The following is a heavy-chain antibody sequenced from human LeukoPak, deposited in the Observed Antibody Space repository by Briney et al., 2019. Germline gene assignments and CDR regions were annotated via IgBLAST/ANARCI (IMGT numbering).Heavy chain of an antibody. Sequence: SETLSLTCAVYGGSFSGYYWSWIRQPPGKGLEWIGEINHSGSTNYNPSLKSRVTISVDTSKNQFSLKLSSVTAADTAVYYCALGYCSSTSCHHYYYYYYMDVWGKGTTVTVSS. D-gene: IGHD2-2*01. CDR3: ALGYCSSTSCHHYYYYYYMDV. CDR2: INHSGST. J-gene: IGHJ6*03. CDR1: GGSFSGYY. V-gene: IGHV4-34*01.